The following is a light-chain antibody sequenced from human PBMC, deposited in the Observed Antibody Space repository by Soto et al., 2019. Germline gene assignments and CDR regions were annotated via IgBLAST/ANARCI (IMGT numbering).Light chain of an antibody. Sequence: PGARAALSCRASQSVTTRLAWYQHKPGQPPRLLISGASARASGVPGRISGSGSGTDFTLTISRLEPEDFALYYCQQYGGSPITFGLGTRLEVK. CDR1: QSVTTR. V-gene: IGKV3-20*01. CDR3: QQYGGSPIT. CDR2: GAS. J-gene: IGKJ5*01.